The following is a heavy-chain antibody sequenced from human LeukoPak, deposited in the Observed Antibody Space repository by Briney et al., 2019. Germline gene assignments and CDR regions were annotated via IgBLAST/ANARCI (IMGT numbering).Heavy chain of an antibody. CDR2: INHSGST. CDR1: GGSISSSSYY. V-gene: IGHV4-39*07. Sequence: SETLSLTCTVSGGSISSSSYYWGWIRQPPGKGLEWIGEINHSGSTDYNPSLKTRVTISVDTSKNQFSLKLSSVTAADTAVYYCARSRRYCSGGSCYLDVWGKGTTVTISS. J-gene: IGHJ6*03. CDR3: ARSRRYCSGGSCYLDV. D-gene: IGHD2-15*01.